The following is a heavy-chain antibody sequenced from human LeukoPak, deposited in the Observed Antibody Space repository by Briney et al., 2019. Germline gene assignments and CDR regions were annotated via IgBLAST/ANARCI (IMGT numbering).Heavy chain of an antibody. J-gene: IGHJ6*03. CDR1: GFTFSGSA. V-gene: IGHV3-48*01. D-gene: IGHD6-13*01. Sequence: SGGSLRLSCAASGFTFSGSAMHWVRQASGKGLEWVSGISGSFIGTFYADSVKGRFTISRDNAKNSLYLQMNSLRAEDTAVYYCARDARYSSSWYVHYYYYYYMDVWGKGTTVTVSS. CDR2: ISGSFIGT. CDR3: ARDARYSSSWYVHYYYYYYMDV.